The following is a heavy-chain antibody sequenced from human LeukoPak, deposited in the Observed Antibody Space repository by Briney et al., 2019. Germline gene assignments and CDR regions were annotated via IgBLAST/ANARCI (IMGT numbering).Heavy chain of an antibody. D-gene: IGHD4-23*01. CDR1: GFTFSIYA. CDR3: ARGYDGNSPFFDY. Sequence: GGSLRLSCAASGFTFSIYAMSWVRQAPGKGLEWVSAISGSGGSTYYADSVKGRFTISRDNAKNTLYLQMNSLRAEDTAVYYCARGYDGNSPFFDYWGQGTLVTVSS. J-gene: IGHJ4*02. CDR2: ISGSGGST. V-gene: IGHV3-23*01.